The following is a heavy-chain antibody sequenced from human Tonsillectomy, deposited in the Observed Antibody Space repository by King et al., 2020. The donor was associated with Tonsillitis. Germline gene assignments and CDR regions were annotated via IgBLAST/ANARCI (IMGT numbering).Heavy chain of an antibody. J-gene: IGHJ4*02. D-gene: IGHD1-26*01. Sequence: VQLVESGAEVKKPGASVKLSCKASGYTFTSYYMHWVRQAPGQGLEWMGVINPSGGGTSYAQKFQGRVTMTRDTSTSTVYMELSSLRSEDTTVYYCARGGVGVTLYYFDYWGQGTLVTVSS. V-gene: IGHV1-46*01. CDR1: GYTFTSYY. CDR3: ARGGVGVTLYYFDY. CDR2: INPSGGGT.